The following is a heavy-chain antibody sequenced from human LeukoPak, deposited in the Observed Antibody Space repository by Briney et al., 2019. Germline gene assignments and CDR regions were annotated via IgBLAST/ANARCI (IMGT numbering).Heavy chain of an antibody. CDR2: ISSNGSST. CDR3: ARTLNVDWSHFDY. J-gene: IGHJ4*02. CDR1: GFTLSSYT. V-gene: IGHV3-64*01. Sequence: GGSLRLSCAASGFTLSSYTMHWVRQAPGKGLECVSAISSNGSSTYYANSVKGRFTISRDNSKNTLYLQMDSLRAGAVAVCYCARTLNVDWSHFDYWGQGTLVTVSS. D-gene: IGHD3-9*01.